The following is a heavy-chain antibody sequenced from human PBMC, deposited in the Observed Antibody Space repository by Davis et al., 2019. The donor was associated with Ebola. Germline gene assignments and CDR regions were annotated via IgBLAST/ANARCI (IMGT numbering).Heavy chain of an antibody. D-gene: IGHD4-17*01. CDR2: IIGSGAST. V-gene: IGHV3-23*01. CDR3: ARHCFGDFWYFGL. Sequence: GESLKISCAASQSTFSNSAMNWVRQAPGTGPEWVASIIGSGASTYYADSVKGRFTISRDNSEDTLFLQMNSLRVEDTAMYYCARHCFGDFWYFGLWGRGTLVTVSS. J-gene: IGHJ2*01. CDR1: QSTFSNSA.